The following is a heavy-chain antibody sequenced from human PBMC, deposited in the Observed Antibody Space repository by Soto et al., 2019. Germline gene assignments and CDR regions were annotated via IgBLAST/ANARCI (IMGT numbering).Heavy chain of an antibody. CDR2: IYYSRST. CDR3: GTDGGGRGNGACSI. J-gene: IGHJ3*02. V-gene: IGHV4-59*01. D-gene: IGHD2-8*01. Sequence: SETLSLTCTVSRGSINTYYWSCLRQPPGKGLECIGYIYYSRSTHSNPSLKSRVTISEETSMNQLSLKLSSVTAPDTAVHYCGTDGGGRGNGACSICGKGKMVTV. CDR1: RGSINTYY.